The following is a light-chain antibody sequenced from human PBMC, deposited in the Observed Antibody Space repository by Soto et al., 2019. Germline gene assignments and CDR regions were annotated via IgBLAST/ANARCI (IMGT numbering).Light chain of an antibody. CDR1: QSIRSW. Sequence: DIQMTQSPSTLSASVGDRVTITCRASQSIRSWLAWYQQKPGKAPKLLISDASRLKSGVPSRFSGSGSGTEFTLTISSLQPDDFATYYCHXYNSFSPWTFCQGTKVEIK. CDR2: DAS. V-gene: IGKV1-5*01. J-gene: IGKJ1*01. CDR3: HXYNSFSPWT.